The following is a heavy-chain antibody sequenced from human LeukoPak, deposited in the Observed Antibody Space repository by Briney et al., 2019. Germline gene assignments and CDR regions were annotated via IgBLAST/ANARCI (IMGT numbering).Heavy chain of an antibody. D-gene: IGHD1-26*01. CDR3: ARDRSYGAFDY. J-gene: IGHJ4*02. CDR1: GFTFDDYG. CDR2: MSWNGGTT. V-gene: IGHV3-20*04. Sequence: GGSLRLSCAGSGFTFDDYGMNWVHQAPGKGLEWVSGMSWNGGTTGYADSVKGRFTISRDNAKNSLYLHMNSLRAEDTALYSCARDRSYGAFDYWGQGTLVTVSS.